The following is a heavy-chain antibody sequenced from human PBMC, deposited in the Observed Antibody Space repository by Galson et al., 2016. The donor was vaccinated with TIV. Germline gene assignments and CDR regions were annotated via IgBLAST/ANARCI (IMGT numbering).Heavy chain of an antibody. J-gene: IGHJ6*02. CDR3: ARVISVLGLVRYAMDV. D-gene: IGHD3-3*01. CDR2: ITGTGSYI. Sequence: SLRLSCAASGFIFSDYGMNWVRQAPGKGLQWVSLITGTGSYINYADSLQGRFTISRDNAKNSLYLQMNSLRVEDTAVYYCARVISVLGLVRYAMDVWGQGTTVTVSS. CDR1: GFIFSDYG. V-gene: IGHV3-21*01.